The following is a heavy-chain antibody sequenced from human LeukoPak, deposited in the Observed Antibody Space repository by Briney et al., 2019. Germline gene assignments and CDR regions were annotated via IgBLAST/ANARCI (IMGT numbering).Heavy chain of an antibody. Sequence: GGSLRLSCAASGFTFSSYAMHWVRQAPGKGLEWISGISGSGASTYYADSVKGRFTISRDDSRNTLYLQMNSLRGDDTAVYYCAKDVGKWESLHFFDYWGQGTLVTVSS. CDR1: GFTFSSYA. D-gene: IGHD1-26*01. V-gene: IGHV3-23*01. CDR2: ISGSGAST. J-gene: IGHJ4*02. CDR3: AKDVGKWESLHFFDY.